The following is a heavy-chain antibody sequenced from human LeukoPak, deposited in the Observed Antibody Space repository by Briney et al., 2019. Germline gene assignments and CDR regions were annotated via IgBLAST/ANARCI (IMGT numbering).Heavy chain of an antibody. D-gene: IGHD3-16*01. V-gene: IGHV5-51*01. CDR2: IFPGDSDT. CDR3: ATYFAGAETFDI. CDR1: GNSITTYW. J-gene: IGHJ3*02. Sequence: GASLQISCKASGNSITTYWIGWVRPQPGKGLEWMGLIFPGDSDTKYSPSFQGQVTFSADKSISTAYLQWSSLKASDTAMYYCATYFAGAETFDIWGQGTMVTVSS.